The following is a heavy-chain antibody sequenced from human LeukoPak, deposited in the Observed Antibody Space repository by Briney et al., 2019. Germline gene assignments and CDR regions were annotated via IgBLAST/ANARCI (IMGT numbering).Heavy chain of an antibody. Sequence: KPSETLSLTCAVYGGSFSGYYWSWIRQPPGKGLEWIGEINHSGSTNYNPSLKSRVTISVDTSKNQFSLKLSSVTAADTAVYYCARSSSSSSSAFDIWGQGTMVTVSS. J-gene: IGHJ3*02. D-gene: IGHD6-6*01. CDR1: GGSFSGYY. V-gene: IGHV4-34*01. CDR3: ARSSSSSSSAFDI. CDR2: INHSGST.